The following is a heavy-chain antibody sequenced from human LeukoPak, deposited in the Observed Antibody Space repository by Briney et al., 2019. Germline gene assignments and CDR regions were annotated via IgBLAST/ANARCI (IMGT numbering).Heavy chain of an antibody. D-gene: IGHD6-13*01. CDR1: GGSISSSSYY. CDR3: ARAYSSSWYFNWFDP. CDR2: IYPSGTT. J-gene: IGHJ5*02. V-gene: IGHV4-39*07. Sequence: SETLSLTCTVSGGSISSSSYYWGWIRQPPGKGLEWIGNIYPSGTTYYNPSLKTRVTISVDTSKNQFSLKLSSVTAADTAVYFCARAYSSSWYFNWFDPWGQGTLVTVSS.